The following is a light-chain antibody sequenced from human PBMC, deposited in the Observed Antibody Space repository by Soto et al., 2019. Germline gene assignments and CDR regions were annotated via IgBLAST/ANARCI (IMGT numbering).Light chain of an antibody. CDR2: ATD. J-gene: IGLJ2*01. V-gene: IGLV1-44*01. Sequence: QPVLTQPPSASGTPGQRVTISCSGSSSNIGSNGVNWYQQLPGTAPKLLMYATDRRPSGVPDRLSGSKSGTSASLAISGLQSEDEADYFCAAWDDSLDGVVFGDGTKLTVL. CDR3: AAWDDSLDGVV. CDR1: SSNIGSNG.